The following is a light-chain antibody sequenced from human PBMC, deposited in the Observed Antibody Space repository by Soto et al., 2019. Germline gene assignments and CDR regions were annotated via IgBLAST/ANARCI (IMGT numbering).Light chain of an antibody. J-gene: IGKJ1*01. CDR3: QQYNNWPRT. V-gene: IGKV3-15*01. CDR2: GAT. CDR1: QSVRSN. Sequence: EILMTQSPATLSVSPGERATLSCRASQSVRSNLAWYQQKPGQAPRLLIHGATTRATGIPARFSGSGSGTEFTLTISSLQSEDFAVYYCQQYNNWPRTFGQGTKVDIK.